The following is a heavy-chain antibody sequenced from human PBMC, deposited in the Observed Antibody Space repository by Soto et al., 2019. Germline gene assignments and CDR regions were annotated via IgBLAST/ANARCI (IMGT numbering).Heavy chain of an antibody. Sequence: GWSLRLSCAASGFTFSSYAMHWVRQAPGKGLEWVAVISYDGSNKYYADSVKGRFTISRDNSKNTLYLQMNSLRAEDTAVYYCARGGAYFDWLYIDYWGQGTLVTVSS. J-gene: IGHJ4*02. V-gene: IGHV3-30-3*01. CDR1: GFTFSSYA. CDR2: ISYDGSNK. D-gene: IGHD3-9*01. CDR3: ARGGAYFDWLYIDY.